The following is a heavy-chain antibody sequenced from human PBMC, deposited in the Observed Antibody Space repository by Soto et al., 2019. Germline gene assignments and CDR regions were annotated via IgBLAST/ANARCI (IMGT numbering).Heavy chain of an antibody. Sequence: QPGGSLRLSCAASGFTFSSYAMTWVRQAPGKGLEWVSAISGSGGTTYHADSVKGRFTISRDNSKNSLYLQMSSVRADDTAVYYCARDRVQWGDAFDIWGQGTMVTVSS. D-gene: IGHD6-19*01. J-gene: IGHJ3*02. CDR1: GFTFSSYA. V-gene: IGHV3-23*01. CDR2: ISGSGGTT. CDR3: ARDRVQWGDAFDI.